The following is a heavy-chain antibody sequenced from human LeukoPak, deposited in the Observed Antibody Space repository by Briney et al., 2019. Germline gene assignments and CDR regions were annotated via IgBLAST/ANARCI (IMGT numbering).Heavy chain of an antibody. Sequence: GGSLRLSCTASGFTFSSYSMNWVRLAPGKGLEWVASMSSSSTYISYGGSVRGRFTISRDNTENSLYLQMNSLRAEDTAVYYCATSKLGSLDIWGQGTMVTVPS. CDR1: GFTFSSYS. V-gene: IGHV3-21*01. J-gene: IGHJ3*02. D-gene: IGHD3-16*01. CDR2: MSSSSTYI. CDR3: ATSKLGSLDI.